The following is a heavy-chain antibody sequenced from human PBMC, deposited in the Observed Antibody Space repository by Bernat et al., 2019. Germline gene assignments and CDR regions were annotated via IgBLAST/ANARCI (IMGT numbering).Heavy chain of an antibody. Sequence: QVQLVASGGGVVQPGRSLRLSCAASGFTFSSYAMHWVRQAPGKGLEWVAVISYDGSNKYYADSVKGRFTISRDNSKNTLYLQMNSLRAEDTAVYYCARENINYDFWSGYSTYYFDYWGQGTLVTVSS. V-gene: IGHV3-30-3*01. CDR2: ISYDGSNK. CDR1: GFTFSSYA. J-gene: IGHJ4*02. CDR3: ARENINYDFWSGYSTYYFDY. D-gene: IGHD3-3*01.